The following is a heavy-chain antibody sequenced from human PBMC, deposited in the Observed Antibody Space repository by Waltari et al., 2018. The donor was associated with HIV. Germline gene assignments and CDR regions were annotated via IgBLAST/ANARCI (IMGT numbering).Heavy chain of an antibody. CDR3: ARAGHGSSGYWVSGWCDP. CDR2: IYYSGST. D-gene: IGHD3-22*01. J-gene: IGHJ5*02. V-gene: IGHV4-59*01. CDR1: GGSISSYY. Sequence: QVQLQESGPGLVKSSETLSLTCTVSGGSISSYYWSWIRQPPGKGLEWIGYIYYSGSTNYNPSLKSRVTISVDTSKNQFSLKLSSVTAAYTAVYYGARAGHGSSGYWVSGWCDPWGQGTLVTVSS.